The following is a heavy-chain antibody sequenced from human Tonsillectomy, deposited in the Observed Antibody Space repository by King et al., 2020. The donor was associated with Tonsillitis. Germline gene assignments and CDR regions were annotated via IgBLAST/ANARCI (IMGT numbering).Heavy chain of an antibody. V-gene: IGHV4-31*03. CDR3: GRYEGGVFDH. Sequence: VQLQESGPGLVKPSQTLSLTCTVSGGSISGGSDYWSWIRQHSGKGLEWIGYTYYSGKTYYNPSLKSRLTISVDTSKNQFSLRLSSVTAADTAVYYCGRYEGGVFDHWGQGTLVTVSS. CDR2: TYYSGKT. J-gene: IGHJ5*02. D-gene: IGHD2-15*01. CDR1: GGSISGGSDY.